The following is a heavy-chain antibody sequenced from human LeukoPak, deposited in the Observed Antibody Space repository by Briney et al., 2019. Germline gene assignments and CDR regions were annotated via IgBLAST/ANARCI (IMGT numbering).Heavy chain of an antibody. D-gene: IGHD3-9*01. V-gene: IGHV3-21*01. J-gene: IGHJ6*03. CDR2: IISISSYI. CDR3: ARDQTFYYDILTGYPPGYMDV. CDR1: GFTFSSYN. Sequence: GGSLRLSCAASGFTFSSYNMNWFRQAPGKGREWVSSIISISSYIYYADSVKGRFTISRDNAKNSLYLQMNSLRAEDTAVYYCARDQTFYYDILTGYPPGYMDVWGKGTTVTVSS.